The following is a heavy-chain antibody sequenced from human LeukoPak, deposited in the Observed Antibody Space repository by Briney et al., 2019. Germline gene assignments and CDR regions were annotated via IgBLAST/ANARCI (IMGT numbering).Heavy chain of an antibody. CDR1: GGSISSGSYY. CDR2: IYYSGST. CDR3: AGPRKYDSSGYWSKAAFDI. V-gene: IGHV4-39*07. J-gene: IGHJ3*02. Sequence: SETLSLTCTVSGGSISSGSYYWSWIRQPAGKGLGWIGSIYYSGSTYYNPSLKSRVTISVDASNNQFSLKLSSVTAADTAVYYCAGPRKYDSSGYWSKAAFDIWGQGTMVTVSS. D-gene: IGHD3-22*01.